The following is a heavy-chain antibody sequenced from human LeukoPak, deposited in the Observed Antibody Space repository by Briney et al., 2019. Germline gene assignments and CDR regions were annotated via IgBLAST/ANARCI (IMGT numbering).Heavy chain of an antibody. D-gene: IGHD1-26*01. V-gene: IGHV4-4*02. CDR1: GLTFSSYAM. Sequence: NSGGSLRLSCAASGLTFSSYAMSWVRQPPGKGLEWIGEVHLNGATNYNPSLESRVSMSIDKSKNQLSLKLSSVTAADTATYYCTRESGAFSPFGFWGQGTLVTVSS. CDR2: VHLNGAT. J-gene: IGHJ4*02. CDR3: TRESGAFSPFGF.